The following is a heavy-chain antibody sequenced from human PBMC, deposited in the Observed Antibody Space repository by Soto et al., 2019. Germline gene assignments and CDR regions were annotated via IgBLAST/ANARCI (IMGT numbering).Heavy chain of an antibody. Sequence: SETLSLTCAVYGGSFSGYYWSWIRQPPGKGLEWIGEINHSGSTNYNPSLKSRVTISVDTSKNQFSLKLSSVTAADTAVYYCARRYGPFDYWGQGTLVTVSS. CDR1: GGSFSGYY. CDR2: INHSGST. V-gene: IGHV4-34*01. D-gene: IGHD5-18*01. J-gene: IGHJ4*02. CDR3: ARRYGPFDY.